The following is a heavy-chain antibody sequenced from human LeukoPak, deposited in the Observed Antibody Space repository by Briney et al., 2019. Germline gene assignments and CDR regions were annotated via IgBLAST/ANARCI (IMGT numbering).Heavy chain of an antibody. CDR1: GFTFSSYG. J-gene: IGHJ6*03. V-gene: IGHV3-23*01. CDR2: ISGSGGCT. D-gene: IGHD3-10*01. Sequence: PGGSLRLSCAASGFTFSSYGMSWVRQAPGKGLEWVSAISGSGGCTYYADSVKGRFTISRGNSKNTLYLQMNSLRAEDTAVYYCAKSFSKQRWFGELVGYYYYMDVWGKGTTVTISS. CDR3: AKSFSKQRWFGELVGYYYYMDV.